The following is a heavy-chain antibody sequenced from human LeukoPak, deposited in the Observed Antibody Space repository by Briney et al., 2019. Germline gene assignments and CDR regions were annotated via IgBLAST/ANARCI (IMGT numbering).Heavy chain of an antibody. CDR2: IYTSGST. J-gene: IGHJ6*03. Sequence: SETLSLTCTVSGGSISSYYWSWIRQPAGKGLEWIGRIYTSGSTNYNPSLKSRVTMSVDTSKNQFSLKLSSVTAADTAVYYCARQIGEQLWDYYYYYMDVWGKGTTVTISS. D-gene: IGHD5-18*01. CDR1: GGSISSYY. CDR3: ARQIGEQLWDYYYYYMDV. V-gene: IGHV4-4*07.